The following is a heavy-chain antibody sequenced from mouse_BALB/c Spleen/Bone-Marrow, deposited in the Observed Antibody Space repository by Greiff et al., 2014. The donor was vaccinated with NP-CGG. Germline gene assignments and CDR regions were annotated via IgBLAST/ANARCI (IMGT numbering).Heavy chain of an antibody. V-gene: IGHV1-87*01. D-gene: IGHD1-1*02. J-gene: IGHJ2*01. Sequence: QVQLQQSWAELARPGASVKLSCKASGYTLTSYWMPWVKQRPGQGLEWIGAIYPGDGGTRYTQKFKGKATLTADKSPSTACMQLRSLASEDSAVYNCASQGDYGSFDYWGQGTTLTVSS. CDR2: IYPGDGGT. CDR1: GYTLTSYW. CDR3: ASQGDYGSFDY.